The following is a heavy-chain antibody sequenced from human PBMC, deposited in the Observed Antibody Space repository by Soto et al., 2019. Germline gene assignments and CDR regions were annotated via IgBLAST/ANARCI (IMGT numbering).Heavy chain of an antibody. CDR1: GFTFSRYA. V-gene: IGHV3-30-3*01. CDR3: ARDRYSGYDAYYCDN. J-gene: IGHJ4*02. D-gene: IGHD5-12*01. CDR2: ISYDGSNK. Sequence: QVQLVESGGGVVQPGRSLRLSCAASGFTFSRYAMHWVRQAPGKGLEWVAVISYDGSNKYYADSVKGRFTISSDNSKNTRDLQMNSLRAEDTAVYDGARDRYSGYDAYYCDNWGQGTLVTVSA.